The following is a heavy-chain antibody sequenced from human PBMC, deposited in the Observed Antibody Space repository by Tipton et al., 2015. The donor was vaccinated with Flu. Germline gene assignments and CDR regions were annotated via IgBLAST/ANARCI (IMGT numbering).Heavy chain of an antibody. J-gene: IGHJ5*02. CDR1: GYTFTNYW. V-gene: IGHV5-51*03. Sequence: QLVQSGAEVKKPGESLKISCKGSGYTFTNYWIGWVRQMPGKGLEWMGIVFPGNSNTIYSPSFQGQVTISADKSIITAYLQWSSLKASDTALYYCVRSRGARGCSGGSCFPGWFDPWGQGTLVTVSS. CDR3: VRSRGARGCSGGSCFPGWFDP. CDR2: VFPGNSNT. D-gene: IGHD2-15*01.